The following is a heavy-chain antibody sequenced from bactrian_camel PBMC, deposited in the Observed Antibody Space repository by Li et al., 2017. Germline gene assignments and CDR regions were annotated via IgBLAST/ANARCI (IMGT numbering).Heavy chain of an antibody. D-gene: IGHD6*01. Sequence: VQLVESGGGLVQPGGSLRLSCTASGFTFSSYVMSWVRQGPGKGLEWIASIDSGGSTYYADSVRGRFTISKDVAKNTLYLRMNSLKSDDTAMYFCAADGSSWYHYYRWGRGTQVTVS. V-gene: IGHV3S10*01. CDR1: GFTFSSYV. CDR3: AADGSSWYHYYR. J-gene: IGHJ4*01. CDR2: IDSGGST.